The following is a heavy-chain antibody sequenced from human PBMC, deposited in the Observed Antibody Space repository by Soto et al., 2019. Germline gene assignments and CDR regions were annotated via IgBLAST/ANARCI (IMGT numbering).Heavy chain of an antibody. J-gene: IGHJ5*02. Sequence: GGSXSLSCAASGFRFSSYAMHWVRQAPGKGLEWVAVISYDGSNKYYADSVKGRFTISRDNSKNTLYLQMNSLRAEDTAVYYCAREEGITIFGVVDRNWFDPWGQGTLVTVSS. V-gene: IGHV3-30-3*01. CDR2: ISYDGSNK. CDR3: AREEGITIFGVVDRNWFDP. CDR1: GFRFSSYA. D-gene: IGHD3-3*01.